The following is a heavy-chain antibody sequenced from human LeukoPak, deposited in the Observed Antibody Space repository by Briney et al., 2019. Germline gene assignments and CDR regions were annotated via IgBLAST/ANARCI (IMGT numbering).Heavy chain of an antibody. CDR1: GFTFRNYG. V-gene: IGHV3-30*03. D-gene: IGHD3-22*01. CDR3: ARNMIVVVMAFDY. CDR2: ISYDGSNK. Sequence: GGSLRLSCAASGFTFRNYGMHWVRQAPGKGLEWVAVISYDGSNKYYADSVKGRFTISRDNSKNTLYLQMNSLRAEDTAVYYCARNMIVVVMAFDYWGQGTLVTVSS. J-gene: IGHJ4*02.